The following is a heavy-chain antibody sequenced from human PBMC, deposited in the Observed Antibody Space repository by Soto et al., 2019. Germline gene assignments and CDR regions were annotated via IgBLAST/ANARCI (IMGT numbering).Heavy chain of an antibody. V-gene: IGHV5-10-1*01. J-gene: IGHJ4*02. CDR3: ARHAVSYRLSG. Sequence: QVPGKGLEWMGRIDPSDSYTNYSPSFQGHVTISADKSISTAYLQWSSLKASDTAMYYCARHAVSYRLSGWGQGTLVTVSS. CDR2: IDPSDSYT. D-gene: IGHD3-16*02.